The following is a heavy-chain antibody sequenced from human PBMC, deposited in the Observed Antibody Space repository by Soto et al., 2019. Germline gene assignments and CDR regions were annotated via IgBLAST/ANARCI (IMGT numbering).Heavy chain of an antibody. V-gene: IGHV3-23*01. J-gene: IGHJ6*02. CDR1: GFTSNNYA. Sequence: EVQLLESGGGLVQPGGSLRLSCAASGFTSNNYAMSWVRQASGKGLEWVSTISGSGDSTYYADSVKGRFSISRDNSRNTLYLQMNSLRAEDTAVYYCAKALRYFDWLLRPWNSMDVWGQGTTVTVSS. D-gene: IGHD3-9*01. CDR2: ISGSGDST. CDR3: AKALRYFDWLLRPWNSMDV.